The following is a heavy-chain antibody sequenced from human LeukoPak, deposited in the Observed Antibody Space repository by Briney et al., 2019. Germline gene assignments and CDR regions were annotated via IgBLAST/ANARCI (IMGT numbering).Heavy chain of an antibody. J-gene: IGHJ4*02. Sequence: PSETLSLTCAVYGGSFSGYYWSWIRQPPGKGLEWIGEINHSGSTNYNPSLKSRVTISVDTSKNQFSLKLSSVTAADTAVYYCARSWNGDYFDYWGQGTLVTVSS. D-gene: IGHD1-1*01. CDR2: INHSGST. V-gene: IGHV4-34*01. CDR1: GGSFSGYY. CDR3: ARSWNGDYFDY.